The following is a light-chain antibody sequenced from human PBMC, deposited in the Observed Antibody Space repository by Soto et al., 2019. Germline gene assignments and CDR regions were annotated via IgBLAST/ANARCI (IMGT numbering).Light chain of an antibody. Sequence: EIVLSQSAATLSLSPGERATLSCRASQSVSSYLAWYQQKPGQAPRLLILDASDRATGIPARFSGSGSGTNFTLTISSLEPEDFAVYYCQQRSNWPPVTFGGGTKV. V-gene: IGKV3-11*01. CDR3: QQRSNWPPVT. J-gene: IGKJ4*01. CDR1: QSVSSY. CDR2: DAS.